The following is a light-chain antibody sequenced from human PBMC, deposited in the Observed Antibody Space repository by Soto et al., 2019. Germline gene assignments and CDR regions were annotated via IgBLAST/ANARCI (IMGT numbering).Light chain of an antibody. J-gene: IGKJ4*01. Sequence: EVVLTQSPATLSLSPGERATLSCRVSQSVASYLAWYQQRPGQAPRLLVYDASNRAPGIPARFSGSGSGTDFTLTINSLEPEDFAVYYCQHRANWPLTFGGGTRVELK. CDR1: QSVASY. V-gene: IGKV3-11*01. CDR2: DAS. CDR3: QHRANWPLT.